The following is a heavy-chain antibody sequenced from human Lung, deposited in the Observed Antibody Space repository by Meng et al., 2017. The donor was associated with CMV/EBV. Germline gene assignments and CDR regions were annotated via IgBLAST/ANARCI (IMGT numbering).Heavy chain of an antibody. CDR2: INHSGSA. CDR3: ASSLSGDLGEAYYYYDLDV. V-gene: IGHV4-34*01. CDR1: GGSFGSFY. J-gene: IGHJ6*02. D-gene: IGHD7-27*01. Sequence: SETXSLTCAVSGGSFGSFYWSWIRQPPGKGLEWIGAINHSGSANYNPSLKRRVTISADTSKHQFSLRLTSVTAADTAVYYCASSLSGDLGEAYYYYDLDVWXQGTXVTVSS.